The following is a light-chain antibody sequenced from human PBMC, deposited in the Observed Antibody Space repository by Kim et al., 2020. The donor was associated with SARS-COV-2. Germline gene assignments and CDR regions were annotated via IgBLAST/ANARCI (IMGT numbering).Light chain of an antibody. CDR1: ESMSSW. Sequence: DIQMTQSPSTLSASVGDRVTITCRASESMSSWLAWYQQKPGKAPKLLIYKASSLESGVPSKFSGSGSGTEFTLTISSLQPDDFATYYCQQYKSYPYTFGQGTKLDI. CDR2: KAS. CDR3: QQYKSYPYT. V-gene: IGKV1-5*03. J-gene: IGKJ2*01.